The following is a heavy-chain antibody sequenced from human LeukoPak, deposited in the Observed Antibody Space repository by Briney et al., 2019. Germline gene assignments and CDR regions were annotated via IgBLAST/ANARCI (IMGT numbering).Heavy chain of an antibody. CDR1: GFTFSSYA. V-gene: IGHV3-23*01. J-gene: IGHJ4*02. CDR3: AKDPYGTRYFDY. Sequence: GGSLRLSCAASGFTFSSYALSWVRQAPGKGLEWVSSLSGSGYNTYYADSVKGRFTISRDNSKNMVYLQMNSLRAEDTAVYYCAKDPYGTRYFDYLGQGTLVTVSS. D-gene: IGHD2-2*01. CDR2: LSGSGYNT.